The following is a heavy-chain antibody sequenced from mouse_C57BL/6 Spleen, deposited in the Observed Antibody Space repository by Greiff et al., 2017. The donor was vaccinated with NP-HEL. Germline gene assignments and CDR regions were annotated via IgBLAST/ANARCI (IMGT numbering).Heavy chain of an antibody. J-gene: IGHJ4*01. CDR1: GYTFPSYW. CDR2: IDPSDSYT. V-gene: IGHV1-69*01. CDR3: ARWGYLYAMDY. D-gene: IGHD3-1*01. Sequence: QVQLQQPGAELVMPGASVKLSCKASGYTFPSYWMHWVKQRPGQGLEWIGEIDPSDSYTNYNQKFKGKSTLTVDKSSSTAYMQLSSLTSEDSAVYYCARWGYLYAMDYWGQGTSVTVSS.